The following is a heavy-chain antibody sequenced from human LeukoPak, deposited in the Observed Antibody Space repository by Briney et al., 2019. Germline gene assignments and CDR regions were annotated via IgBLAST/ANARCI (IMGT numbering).Heavy chain of an antibody. CDR2: INQDGSEK. CDR3: ARAYYFDSRNYYNPTSSFDY. Sequence: SSHYWGWIRQPPGKGLEWVANINQDGSEKYSVDSVKGRFTISRDNAKNSLYLQMNSLRAEDTAVYYCARAYYFDSRNYYNPTSSFDYWGQGTLVTVSS. CDR1: SSHY. D-gene: IGHD3-10*01. J-gene: IGHJ4*02. V-gene: IGHV3-7*04.